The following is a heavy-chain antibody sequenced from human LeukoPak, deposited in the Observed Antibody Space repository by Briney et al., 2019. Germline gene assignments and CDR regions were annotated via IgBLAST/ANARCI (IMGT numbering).Heavy chain of an antibody. D-gene: IGHD2-15*01. CDR2: IYSGGST. CDR1: GFTVSSNY. Sequence: GGSLRLSCAASGFTVSSNYTSWVRQAPGKGLEWVSVIYSGGSTDYADSMKGRFTISRDNSKNTLYLQMNSLRAEDTAVYYCARDGYCSGGSCYSHYFDYWGQGTLVTVSS. V-gene: IGHV3-53*01. J-gene: IGHJ4*02. CDR3: ARDGYCSGGSCYSHYFDY.